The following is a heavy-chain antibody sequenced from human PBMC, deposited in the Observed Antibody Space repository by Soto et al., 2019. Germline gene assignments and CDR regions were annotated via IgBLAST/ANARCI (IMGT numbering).Heavy chain of an antibody. V-gene: IGHV3-21*01. CDR3: AREIRVSSWPFDY. Sequence: EVQLVESGGGLVKPGGSLRLSCAASGFTFSSYSMNWVRQAPGKGLEWVSSISSSSSYIYYADSVKGRFTISRDNAKNSLYLQMTSLRAEDTAVYSCAREIRVSSWPFDYWGQGTLVTVSS. J-gene: IGHJ4*02. CDR1: GFTFSSYS. CDR2: ISSSSSYI. D-gene: IGHD6-13*01.